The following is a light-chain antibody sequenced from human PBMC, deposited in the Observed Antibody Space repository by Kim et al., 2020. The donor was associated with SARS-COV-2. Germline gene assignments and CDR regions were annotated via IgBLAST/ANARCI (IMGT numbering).Light chain of an antibody. CDR2: DAS. CDR3: QQYGGSPLT. V-gene: IGKV3-20*01. Sequence: PGERATLSCRASPSVGSSSLAWYQQKPGQPPRLLIYDASNRATDIPDRFSGSGSGTDFTLTISTLEPEDYAVYFCQQYGGSPLTFGGGTKV. CDR1: PSVGSSS. J-gene: IGKJ4*01.